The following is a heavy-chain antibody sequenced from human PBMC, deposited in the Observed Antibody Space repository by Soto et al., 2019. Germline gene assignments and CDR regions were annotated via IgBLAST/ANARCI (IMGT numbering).Heavy chain of an antibody. CDR2: ISSSSSYI. V-gene: IGHV3-21*01. D-gene: IGHD6-19*01. Sequence: EVQLVESGGGLVKPGGSLRLSCAASGFTFSSYSMNWVRQAPGKGLEWVSSISSSSSYIYYADSVKGRFTISRDNAQNSLYLQMNSLRAEDTAVYYCAREGIAVACYYFDYWGQGTLVTVSS. CDR1: GFTFSSYS. J-gene: IGHJ4*02. CDR3: AREGIAVACYYFDY.